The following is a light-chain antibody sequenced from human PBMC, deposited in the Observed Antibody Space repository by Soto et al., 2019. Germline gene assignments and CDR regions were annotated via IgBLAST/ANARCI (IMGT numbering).Light chain of an antibody. CDR3: QQTYRGPGT. CDR1: QNITKF. CDR2: VTS. J-gene: IGKJ1*01. V-gene: IGKV1-39*01. Sequence: DIQMTHYPSSLSASVRDRVTVTCRPSQNITKFLNWYREKRGKASKVLIHVTSNLENGVPSRLSGSGSGTEFTLTIGSLQPEDFATYYCQQTYRGPGTFGQGTRVEV.